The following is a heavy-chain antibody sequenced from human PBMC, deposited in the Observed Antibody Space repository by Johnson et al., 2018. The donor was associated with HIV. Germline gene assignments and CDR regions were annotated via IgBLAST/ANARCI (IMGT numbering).Heavy chain of an antibody. D-gene: IGHD3-16*02. CDR2: ISSSGTTM. V-gene: IGHV3-11*04. CDR3: ARAGHYDYVWGSYRHDAFDI. J-gene: IGHJ3*02. Sequence: VQLVESGGGLVKPGGSLRLSCAASGFTFSDYYMNWIRQAPGKGLEWVSYISSSGTTMYYADSVKGRFTISRDNAKNSLYLQMNSLRAEDTAVYYCARAGHYDYVWGSYRHDAFDIWGQGTMVTVSS. CDR1: GFTFSDYY.